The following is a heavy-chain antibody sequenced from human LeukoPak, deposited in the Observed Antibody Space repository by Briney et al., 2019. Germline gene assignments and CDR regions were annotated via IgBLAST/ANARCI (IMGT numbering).Heavy chain of an antibody. V-gene: IGHV3-74*01. CDR2: INGEGGT. CDR3: ARDLVYGSGSCGH. CDR1: GFTFSNYW. Sequence: GGSLRLSCAASGFTFSNYWMQWVRQAPGKGLVWVSRINGEGGTSYADSVKGRFTISRDNAKNTVHLQMNSLRAEDTAVYYCARDLVYGSGSCGHWGQGTMVTVSS. J-gene: IGHJ3*01. D-gene: IGHD3-10*01.